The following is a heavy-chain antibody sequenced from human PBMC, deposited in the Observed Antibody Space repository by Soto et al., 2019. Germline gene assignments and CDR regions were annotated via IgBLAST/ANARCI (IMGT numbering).Heavy chain of an antibody. V-gene: IGHV1-2*04. D-gene: IGHD2-15*01. J-gene: IGHJ3*02. Sequence: GASVKVSCKASGGTSSSYAISWVRQAPGQGLEWMGWINPNSGGTNYAQKFQGWVTMTRDTSISTAYMELSRLRSDDTAVYYCATRYCSGGSCSANDAFDIWGQGTMVTVSS. CDR3: ATRYCSGGSCSANDAFDI. CDR2: INPNSGGT. CDR1: GGTSSSYA.